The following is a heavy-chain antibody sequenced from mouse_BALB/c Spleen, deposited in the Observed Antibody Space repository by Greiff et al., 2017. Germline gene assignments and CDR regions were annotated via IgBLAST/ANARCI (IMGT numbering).Heavy chain of an antibody. J-gene: IGHJ2*01. CDR1: GYSITSDYA. D-gene: IGHD1-1*01. Sequence: DVKLQESGPGLVKPSQSLSLTCTVTGYSITSDYAWNWIRQFPGNKLEWMGYISYSGSTSYNPSLKSRISITRDTSKNQFFLQLNSVTTEDTATYYCAIYYYGSSHVGYFDYWGQGTTLTVSS. CDR2: ISYSGST. V-gene: IGHV3-2*02. CDR3: AIYYYGSSHVGYFDY.